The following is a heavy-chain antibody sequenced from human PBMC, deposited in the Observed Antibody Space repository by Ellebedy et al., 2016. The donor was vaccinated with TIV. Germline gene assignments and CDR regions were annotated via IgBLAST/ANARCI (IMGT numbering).Heavy chain of an antibody. CDR3: AKAGGRSGGGGIYYFDS. Sequence: GGSLRLSCAASEFTFSSYAMSWVRQAPGKGLEWVSGISNSGGSTYYADSVKGRFTISRDNSKNTLYLQMNSLRAEDKAVYYCAKAGGRSGGGGIYYFDSWGQGTLVTVSS. J-gene: IGHJ4*02. CDR1: EFTFSSYA. D-gene: IGHD3-16*01. V-gene: IGHV3-23*01. CDR2: ISNSGGST.